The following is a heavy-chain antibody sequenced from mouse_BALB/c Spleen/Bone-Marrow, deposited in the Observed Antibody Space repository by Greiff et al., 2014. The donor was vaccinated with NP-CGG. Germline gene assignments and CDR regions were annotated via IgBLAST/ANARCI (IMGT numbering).Heavy chain of an antibody. J-gene: IGHJ4*01. CDR1: GYSITSDYA. CDR3: AYYRYDYYAMDY. D-gene: IGHD2-14*01. CDR2: ISYSGST. Sequence: EVKLMESGPGLVKPSQSLSLTCTVTGYSITSDYASNWTRQFPGNKLEWMGYISYSGSTSYNPSLKSRISITRDTSKNQFFLQLNSVTTEDTATYYCAYYRYDYYAMDYWGQGTSVTVSS. V-gene: IGHV3-2*02.